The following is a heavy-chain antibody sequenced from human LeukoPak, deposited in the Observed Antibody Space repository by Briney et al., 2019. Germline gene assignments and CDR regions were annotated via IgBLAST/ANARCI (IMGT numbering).Heavy chain of an antibody. CDR2: INPNSGGT. V-gene: IGHV1-2*02. CDR1: GYTFTGYY. J-gene: IGHJ4*02. CDR3: AREGIAAAIDY. D-gene: IGHD6-13*01. Sequence: ASVKFSCKASGYTFTGYYMHCVRQAPGQGVEWMGWINPNSGGTNYAQKFQGRVTMTRDTSISTAYMELSRLRSDDTAVYYCAREGIAAAIDYWGQGTLVTVSS.